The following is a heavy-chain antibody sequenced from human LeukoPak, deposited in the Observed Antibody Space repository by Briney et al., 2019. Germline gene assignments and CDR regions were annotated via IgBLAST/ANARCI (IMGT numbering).Heavy chain of an antibody. CDR2: IIPIFGTA. CDR3: ASNGEVVVAASYYMDV. D-gene: IGHD2-15*01. V-gene: IGHV1-69*05. CDR1: GGTFSSYA. J-gene: IGHJ6*03. Sequence: SVKVSCKASGGTFSSYAISWVRQAPGQGLEWMGGIIPIFGTANYAQKFQGRVTITTDESTSTAYMELSSLRSEDTAVYYCASNGEVVVAASYYMDVWGKGTTVTVSS.